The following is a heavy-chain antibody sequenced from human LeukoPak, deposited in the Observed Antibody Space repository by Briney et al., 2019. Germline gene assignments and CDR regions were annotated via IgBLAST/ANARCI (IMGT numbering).Heavy chain of an antibody. V-gene: IGHV3-43*01. Sequence: GGSLRLSCAASGFTFDDYTMHWVRQTPGKGLEWVSLISWDGSSTYYADSMKGRFTISRDNSKNSLYLQMNSLRTEDTALYYCAKDIGVGSCNGCLFDYWGQGTLVTVSS. CDR2: ISWDGSST. CDR3: AKDIGVGSCNGCLFDY. J-gene: IGHJ4*02. D-gene: IGHD2-15*01. CDR1: GFTFDDYT.